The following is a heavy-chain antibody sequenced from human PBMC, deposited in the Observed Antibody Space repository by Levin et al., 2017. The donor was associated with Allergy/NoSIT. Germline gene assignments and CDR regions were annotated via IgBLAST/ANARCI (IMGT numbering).Heavy chain of an antibody. CDR1: EFTFSNYA. Sequence: GESLKISCAASEFTFSNYAMSWVRQAPGKGLEWVSAITNSGRTYYADSVKGRFTVSRDNSKNTLYLQMNSLRADDTAVYYCAKEMTAVVPVFDYWGQGTLVTVSS. J-gene: IGHJ4*02. CDR3: AKEMTAVVPVFDY. V-gene: IGHV3-23*01. D-gene: IGHD4-23*01. CDR2: ITNSGRT.